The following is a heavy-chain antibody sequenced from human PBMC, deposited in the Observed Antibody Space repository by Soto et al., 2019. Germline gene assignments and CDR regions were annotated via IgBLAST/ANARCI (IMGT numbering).Heavy chain of an antibody. J-gene: IGHJ5*01. V-gene: IGHV4-34*01. CDR3: ARERGRYCSGESCYPFGS. CDR2: INDSGST. CDR1: GGAFRGYY. D-gene: IGHD2-15*01. Sequence: QVQLQQGGAGLLKPSETLSLTCAVYGGAFRGYYWSWIRQPPGKGLEWLGEINDSGSTNYNPSLKSRITISLDTSKKEISLRLSSVTAADTAVYYCARERGRYCSGESCYPFGSWGQGALVTVSS.